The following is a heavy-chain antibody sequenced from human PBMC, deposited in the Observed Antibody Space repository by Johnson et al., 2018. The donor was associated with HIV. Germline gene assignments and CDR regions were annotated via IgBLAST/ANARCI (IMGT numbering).Heavy chain of an antibody. CDR2: IGTAGDT. CDR1: GFTFSSYD. Sequence: VQLVESGGDLVQPGGSLRLSCAASGFTFSSYDMHWVRQATGKGLEWVSAIGTAGDTYYPGSVKGRFTISRENAKNSLYLQMNSLRAEDTALYYCARVPSFLGRGLDAFDIWGQGTMVTVSS. D-gene: IGHD2/OR15-2a*01. CDR3: ARVPSFLGRGLDAFDI. J-gene: IGHJ3*02. V-gene: IGHV3-13*01.